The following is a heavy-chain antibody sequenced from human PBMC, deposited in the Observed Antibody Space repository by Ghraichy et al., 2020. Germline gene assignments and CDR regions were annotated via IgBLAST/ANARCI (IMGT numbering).Heavy chain of an antibody. CDR2: IKQDGTET. CDR3: ARGGRSSWHAEYFQY. CDR1: GFTFSNYW. J-gene: IGHJ1*01. V-gene: IGHV3-7*04. D-gene: IGHD6-13*01. Sequence: GGSLRLSCAGSGFTFSNYWMSWVRQAPGKGLEWVANIKQDGTETDYVDSVKGRFTFSRDNVKNSTYLQMNSLRAEDTAVYYCARGGRSSWHAEYFQYWGQGTLVTVSS.